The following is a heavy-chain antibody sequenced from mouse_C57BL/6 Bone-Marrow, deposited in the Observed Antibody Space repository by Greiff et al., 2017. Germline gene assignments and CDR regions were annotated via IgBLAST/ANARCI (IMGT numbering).Heavy chain of an antibody. J-gene: IGHJ3*01. CDR3: AISSYDYGWFAY. D-gene: IGHD2-4*01. V-gene: IGHV1-69*01. CDR1: GYTFTSYW. Sequence: QVQLQQPGAELVMPGASVKLSCKASGYTFTSYWMHWVKQRPGQGLEWIGEIDPSDSYTNYNQKFKGKSTLTVDKSSSTAYMQLSSLTSEDSAVDYCAISSYDYGWFAYWGQGTMVTVSA. CDR2: IDPSDSYT.